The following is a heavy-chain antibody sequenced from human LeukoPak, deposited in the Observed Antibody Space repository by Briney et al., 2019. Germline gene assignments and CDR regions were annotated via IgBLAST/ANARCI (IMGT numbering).Heavy chain of an antibody. CDR3: ARGTEKTRISGYYSFDL. D-gene: IGHD5-12*01. J-gene: IGHJ4*02. CDR2: VYTSGTT. CDR1: GGFISGYF. Sequence: SETLSLTCTVSGGFISGYFWTWIRQPAGKELEWIGRVYTSGTTYYNPSLESRVTISLDTFNNQFSLRVTSVTAADTAIYYCARGTEKTRISGYYSFDLWGRGLLVTVSS. V-gene: IGHV4-4*07.